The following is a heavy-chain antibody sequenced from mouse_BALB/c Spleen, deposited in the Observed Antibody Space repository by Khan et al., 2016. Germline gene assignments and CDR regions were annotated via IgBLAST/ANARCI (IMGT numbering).Heavy chain of an antibody. V-gene: IGHV1S29*02. CDR1: GYTFTDYN. J-gene: IGHJ4*01. Sequence: VRLQQSGPELVKPGASVKISCKASGYTFTDYNMHWVKQSHGKSLEWIGYIYPYNGGTGYNQKFKSKATLTVDNSSSTAYMELRSLTSEDSAVYYCARITRLGSSDARDYWGQGTSVTVSS. CDR2: IYPYNGGT. D-gene: IGHD1-1*01. CDR3: ARITRLGSSDARDY.